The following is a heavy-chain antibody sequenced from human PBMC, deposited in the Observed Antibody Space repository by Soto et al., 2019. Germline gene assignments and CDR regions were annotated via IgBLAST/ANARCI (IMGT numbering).Heavy chain of an antibody. CDR1: GFTFSSYG. CDR3: ARESGTIFGVVIGSAYYGMDV. V-gene: IGHV3-33*01. Sequence: QVQLVESGGGVVQPGRSLRLSCAASGFTFSSYGMHWVRQAPGKGLEWVAAIWYDGSNKYYADSVKGRFTISRDNSKNTLYLQMNSLRAEDTAVYYCARESGTIFGVVIGSAYYGMDVWGQGTTVTVSS. CDR2: IWYDGSNK. D-gene: IGHD3-3*01. J-gene: IGHJ6*02.